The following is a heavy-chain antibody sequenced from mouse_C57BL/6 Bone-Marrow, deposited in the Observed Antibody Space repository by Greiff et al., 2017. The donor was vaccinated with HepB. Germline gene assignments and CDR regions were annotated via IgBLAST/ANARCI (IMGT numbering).Heavy chain of an antibody. Sequence: EVHLVESGEGLVKPGGSLKLSCAASGFTFSSYAMSWVRQTPEKRLEWVAYISSGGDYIYYADTVKGRFTISRDNARNTLYLQMSSLKSEDTAMYYCTRDGYYGNYGYAMDYWGQGTSVTVSS. CDR2: ISSGGDYI. CDR1: GFTFSSYA. CDR3: TRDGYYGNYGYAMDY. V-gene: IGHV5-9-1*02. J-gene: IGHJ4*01. D-gene: IGHD2-1*01.